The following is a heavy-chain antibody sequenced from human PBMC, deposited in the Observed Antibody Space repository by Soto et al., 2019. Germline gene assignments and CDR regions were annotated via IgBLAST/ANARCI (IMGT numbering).Heavy chain of an antibody. J-gene: IGHJ4*01. D-gene: IGHD1-20*01. CDR1: GYSFTGYS. Sequence: ASVKVSCKTSGYSFTGYSVHWVRQAPGHGPEWMGWINPKSGGTKYAQKFQGRVTMTRDTSISTVFMELSRVTYDDTAVYYCARAVLSRGNLITGNIFDSWG. CDR2: INPKSGGT. V-gene: IGHV1-2*02. CDR3: ARAVLSRGNLITGNIFDS.